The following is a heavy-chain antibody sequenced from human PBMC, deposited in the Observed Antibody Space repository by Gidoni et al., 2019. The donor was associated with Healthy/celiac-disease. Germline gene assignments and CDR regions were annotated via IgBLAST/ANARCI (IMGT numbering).Heavy chain of an antibody. CDR1: GYTCTSYG. D-gene: IGHD3-10*01. Sequence: QVQLVQSGAEVKKPGASVKVSCKASGYTCTSYGISWVRQAPGQGLEWMGWISAYNGNTNYAQQLPGRVTMTTDTSTSTAYMELRSLRSDDTAVYHCARDHNPLRGSGSYYSYWGQGTLVTVSS. J-gene: IGHJ4*02. CDR3: ARDHNPLRGSGSYYSY. V-gene: IGHV1-18*01. CDR2: ISAYNGNT.